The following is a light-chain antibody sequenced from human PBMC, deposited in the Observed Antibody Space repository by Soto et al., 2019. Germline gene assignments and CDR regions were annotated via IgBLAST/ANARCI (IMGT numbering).Light chain of an antibody. J-gene: IGKJ4*01. CDR3: QQYNNWPPLT. CDR2: GAS. CDR1: QSVSSN. Sequence: ERVMTQSPVTLSVSPGESVTLSCRASQSVSSNLAWYQQKPGQAPRLLIYGASTRATGIPARSSGSGSGTEFTLTISSLQSEDFAVYYCQQYNNWPPLTFGGGTKVDIK. V-gene: IGKV3-15*01.